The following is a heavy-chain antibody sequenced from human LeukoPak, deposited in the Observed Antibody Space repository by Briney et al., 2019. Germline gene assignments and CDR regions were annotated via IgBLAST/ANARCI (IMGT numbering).Heavy chain of an antibody. Sequence: ASVKVSCKASGYTFTSYYMHWVRQAPGQGLEWMGIINPSGGSTSYAQKFQGRVTMTRDTSTSTVYMELSSLRSGDTAVYYCARAEPTFYSGSHNWFDPWGQGTLVTVSS. J-gene: IGHJ5*02. D-gene: IGHD1-26*01. V-gene: IGHV1-46*01. CDR3: ARAEPTFYSGSHNWFDP. CDR1: GYTFTSYY. CDR2: INPSGGST.